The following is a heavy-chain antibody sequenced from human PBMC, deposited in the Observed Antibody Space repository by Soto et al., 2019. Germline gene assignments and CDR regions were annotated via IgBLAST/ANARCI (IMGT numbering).Heavy chain of an antibody. V-gene: IGHV1-18*01. CDR2: VSANNGHT. D-gene: IGHD2-8*01. CDR3: ARDIESVTAKHFFYYYPMDV. CDR1: GFTFSNYG. Sequence: ASVKVSCKASGFTFSNYGLNWVRQAPGQGLEWMGWVSANNGHTNYAQNLQGRVSMTTDTSTSTAYMELIGLRFDDTAVYYCARDIESVTAKHFFYYYPMDVWGQGTTVTVSS. J-gene: IGHJ6*02.